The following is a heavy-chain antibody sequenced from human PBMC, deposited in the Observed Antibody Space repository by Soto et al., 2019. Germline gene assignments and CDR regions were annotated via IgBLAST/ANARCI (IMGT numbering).Heavy chain of an antibody. Sequence: LCGGSISSGGYYWSWIRQHPGKGLEWIGYIYYSGSTYYNPSLKSRVTISVDTSKNQFSLKLSSVTAADTAVYYCARGVAAATPHYWGQGTLVTVSS. CDR1: GGSISSGGYY. CDR3: ARGVAAATPHY. D-gene: IGHD6-13*01. V-gene: IGHV4-31*02. J-gene: IGHJ4*02. CDR2: IYYSGST.